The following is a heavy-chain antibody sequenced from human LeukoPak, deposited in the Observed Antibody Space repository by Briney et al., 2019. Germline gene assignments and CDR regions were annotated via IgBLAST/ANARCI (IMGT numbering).Heavy chain of an antibody. CDR2: IVVGSGNT. CDR3: AAAYDSGTYYYYYGMDV. D-gene: IGHD3-22*01. V-gene: IGHV1-58*01. J-gene: IGHJ6*02. Sequence: VASVKVSCKASGFTFTTSAVQWVRQTRGQRLEWIGWIVVGSGNTNYAQKFQERVTITRDMSTSTAYMELRSLRSEDTAVYYCAAAYDSGTYYYYYGMDVWGQGTTVTVSS. CDR1: GFTFTTSA.